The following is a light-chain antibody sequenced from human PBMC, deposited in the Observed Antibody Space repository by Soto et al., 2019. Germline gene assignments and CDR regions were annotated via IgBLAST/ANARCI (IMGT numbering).Light chain of an antibody. CDR3: QKCKVAPFT. Sequence: DIQMTQSPSSLSASVGDRVTITCQASQDISNYLNWYQQKPGKAPKLLIYAASTLQSGVPSRFTGSGSGTDFTLTISSLQPEDAATYYCQKCKVAPFTFGGGTKVDIK. J-gene: IGKJ4*01. V-gene: IGKV1-27*01. CDR2: AAS. CDR1: QDISNY.